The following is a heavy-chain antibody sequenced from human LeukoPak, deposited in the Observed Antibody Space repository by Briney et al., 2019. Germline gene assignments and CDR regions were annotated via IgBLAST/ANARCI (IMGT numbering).Heavy chain of an antibody. D-gene: IGHD3-22*01. CDR2: ISAYNGNT. CDR3: ARDRGGPLYYYDSSGCGYFDY. V-gene: IGHV1-18*04. CDR1: GYTFTGYY. Sequence: ASVKVSCKASGYTFTGYYMHWVRQAPGQGLEWMGWISAYNGNTNYAQKLQGRVTMTTDTSTSTAYMELRSLRSDDTAVYYCARDRGGPLYYYDSSGCGYFDYWGQGTLVTVSS. J-gene: IGHJ4*02.